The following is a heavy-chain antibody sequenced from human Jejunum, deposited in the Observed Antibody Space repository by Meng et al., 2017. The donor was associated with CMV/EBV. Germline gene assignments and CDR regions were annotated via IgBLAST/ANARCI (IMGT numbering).Heavy chain of an antibody. CDR3: ARVGGTVEPPDIHHWSLDL. D-gene: IGHD2-2*02. CDR1: SNYW. J-gene: IGHJ2*01. V-gene: IGHV3-7*01. Sequence: SNYWMSWVRQAPGEGLEWVANIRQDGSEKYYGDSVRGRFTVSRDNAKNSLYLQMNSLRVEDTAVYYCARVGGTVEPPDIHHWSLDLWGRGTLVTVSS. CDR2: IRQDGSEK.